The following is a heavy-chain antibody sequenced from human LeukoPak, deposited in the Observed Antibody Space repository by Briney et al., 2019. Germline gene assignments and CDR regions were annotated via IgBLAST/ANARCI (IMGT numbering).Heavy chain of an antibody. D-gene: IGHD6-19*01. J-gene: IGHJ4*02. V-gene: IGHV3-33*01. CDR3: ARDPGLAFDY. CDR1: GFTFSSYG. Sequence: GRSLRLSCAASGFTFSSYGMHWVRQAPGKGLEWVAVIWYDGSNEYYADSVKGRFTISRDNSKNTLYLQMNSLRAEDTAVYYCARDPGLAFDYWGQGTLVTVSS. CDR2: IWYDGSNE.